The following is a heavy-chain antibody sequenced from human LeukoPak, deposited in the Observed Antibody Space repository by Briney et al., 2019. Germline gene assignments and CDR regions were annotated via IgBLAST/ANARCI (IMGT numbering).Heavy chain of an antibody. D-gene: IGHD1-26*01. CDR3: AKVSAGMGDVDY. Sequence: PGGSLRLSCAASGFTFTSSAMHWVRQAPGKGLEWVAVISYDGSNKYYADSVKGRFTISRDNSKNTLYLQMNSLRVEDTAVYYCAKVSAGMGDVDYWGQGTLVTVSS. CDR1: GFTFTSSA. CDR2: ISYDGSNK. J-gene: IGHJ4*02. V-gene: IGHV3-30*04.